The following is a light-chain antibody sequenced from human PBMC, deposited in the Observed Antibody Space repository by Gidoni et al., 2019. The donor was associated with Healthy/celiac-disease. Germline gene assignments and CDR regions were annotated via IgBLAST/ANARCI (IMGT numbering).Light chain of an antibody. CDR2: QDS. Sequence: SYDLTQPPSVSVSPGQTASITCSGDKLGDKYACWYQQQPGQSPVLVIYQDSKRPSGIPERFSGSNSGNTATLTISGTQAMDEADYYCQAWDSSTAGVFGGGTKLTVL. V-gene: IGLV3-1*01. CDR1: KLGDKY. J-gene: IGLJ2*01. CDR3: QAWDSSTAGV.